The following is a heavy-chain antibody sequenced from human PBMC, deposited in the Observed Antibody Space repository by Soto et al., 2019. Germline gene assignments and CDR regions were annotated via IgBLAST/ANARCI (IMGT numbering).Heavy chain of an antibody. Sequence: QVQLVQSGAEVKKPGSSVKVSCKASGGTFSSYTISWVRQAPGQGLEWMGRIITILGIANSAQKFQGRVTITADKSTSTAYMELSSLRSEDTAVYYCARDGSSEAEFDYWGQGTLVTVSS. CDR3: ARDGSSEAEFDY. CDR1: GGTFSSYT. CDR2: IITILGIA. V-gene: IGHV1-69*08. J-gene: IGHJ4*02. D-gene: IGHD5-18*01.